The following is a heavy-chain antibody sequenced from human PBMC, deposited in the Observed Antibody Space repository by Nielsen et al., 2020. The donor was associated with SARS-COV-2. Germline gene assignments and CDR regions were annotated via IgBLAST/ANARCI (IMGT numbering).Heavy chain of an antibody. CDR3: AKDNEGGGFGVVIIPNFDY. D-gene: IGHD3-3*01. J-gene: IGHJ4*02. CDR1: GFTFSSYG. CDR2: ISYDGSNK. Sequence: GGSLRLSCAASGFTFSSYGMHWVRQAPGKGLEWVAVISYDGSNKYYADSVKGRFTISRDNSKNTLYLQMNSLRAEDTAVYYCAKDNEGGGFGVVIIPNFDYWGQGTLVTVSS. V-gene: IGHV3-30*18.